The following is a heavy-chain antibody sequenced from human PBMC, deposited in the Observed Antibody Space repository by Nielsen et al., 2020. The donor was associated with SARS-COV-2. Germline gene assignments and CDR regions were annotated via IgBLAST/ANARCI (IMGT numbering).Heavy chain of an antibody. J-gene: IGHJ4*02. Sequence: GESLKISCAASGFTFSSYDMHWVRQATGKGLEWVSAIGTAGDTYYPGSVKGRFTISRENAKNSLYLQMNSLRAGDTAVYYCARLIAAAGTPEKLWGQGTLVTVSS. V-gene: IGHV3-13*04. CDR1: GFTFSSYD. CDR3: ARLIAAAGTPEKL. CDR2: IGTAGDT. D-gene: IGHD6-13*01.